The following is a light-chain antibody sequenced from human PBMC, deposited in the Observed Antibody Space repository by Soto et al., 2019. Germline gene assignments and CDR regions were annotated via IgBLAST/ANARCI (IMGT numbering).Light chain of an antibody. CDR2: GAS. V-gene: IGKV3-20*01. Sequence: EIVLTQSPGNLSLSPGERATLSCRASQSVSSSYLAWYQQKPGQAPRLLIYGASSRATGIPDRFSGSGSGTDFTLTISRLEPEDFAVYYCQQYGSSPLFTFVPGTKVDIK. CDR1: QSVSSSY. J-gene: IGKJ3*01. CDR3: QQYGSSPLFT.